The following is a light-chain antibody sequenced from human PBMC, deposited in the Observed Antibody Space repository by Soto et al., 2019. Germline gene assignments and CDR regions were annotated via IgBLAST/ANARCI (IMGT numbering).Light chain of an antibody. CDR3: QQYHNLWT. V-gene: IGKV3-20*01. J-gene: IGKJ1*01. Sequence: EIVLTQSPGTLSLSPGERATLSCRASQSVSNNYLAWYQQKPGQAPRLLIYGASNRATGIPDRFSGSGSGTDFTLTISRLQSEDFALYYCQQYHNLWTFGQGTKVDIK. CDR1: QSVSNNY. CDR2: GAS.